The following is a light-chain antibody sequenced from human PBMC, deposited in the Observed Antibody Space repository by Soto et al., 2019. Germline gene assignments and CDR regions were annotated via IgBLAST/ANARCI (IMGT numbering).Light chain of an antibody. CDR2: GAS. J-gene: IGKJ2*01. V-gene: IGKV3-15*01. Sequence: EIVMTQSPATLSMSPGERATLSCRATQNVNSNLAWYQHRPGQAPRLLIYGASIRPTGIPARFSGSGSGTEFTLTIDSLKSEDLAVYYCQHYNDWPPMYTLGQGTNLEIK. CDR1: QNVNSN. CDR3: QHYNDWPPMYT.